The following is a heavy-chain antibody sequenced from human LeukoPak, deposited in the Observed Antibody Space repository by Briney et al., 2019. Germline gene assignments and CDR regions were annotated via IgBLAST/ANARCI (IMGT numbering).Heavy chain of an antibody. Sequence: GASLKISCKGSDSCFTSYWIGWVRQLPGKGLEWMGIIYPSDSDSRYSPSFQGQVTISADKSISTAYLQWSSLKASDTAMYYCARSPQLTMIVLVFDYWGQGTLATVSS. CDR3: ARSPQLTMIVLVFDY. V-gene: IGHV5-51*01. J-gene: IGHJ4*02. CDR1: DSCFTSYW. D-gene: IGHD3-22*01. CDR2: IYPSDSDS.